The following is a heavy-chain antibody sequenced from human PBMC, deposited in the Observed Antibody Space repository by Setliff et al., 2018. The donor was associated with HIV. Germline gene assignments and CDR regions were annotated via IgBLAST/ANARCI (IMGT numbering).Heavy chain of an antibody. V-gene: IGHV1-18*01. D-gene: IGHD6-13*01. J-gene: IGHJ4*02. Sequence: ASVKVSCKASGYTFTSYGIIWVRQAPGQGLEWMGWISAYNGNTNYAQKVQGRVTMTTGTSTSTAYMELRSLRSDDTAVYYCAREVLGGSSWYRFYLDYWGRGTLVTVSS. CDR1: GYTFTSYG. CDR2: ISAYNGNT. CDR3: AREVLGGSSWYRFYLDY.